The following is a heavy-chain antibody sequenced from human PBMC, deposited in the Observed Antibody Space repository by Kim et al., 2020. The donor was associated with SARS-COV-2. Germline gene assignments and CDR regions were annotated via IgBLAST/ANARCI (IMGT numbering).Heavy chain of an antibody. CDR3: ARDNGDFWSGYQYYYGMDV. J-gene: IGHJ6*02. D-gene: IGHD3-3*01. V-gene: IGHV4-59*01. Sequence: SRVTISVDTSKNQFSLKLSSVTAADTAVYYCARDNGDFWSGYQYYYGMDVWGQGTTVTVSS.